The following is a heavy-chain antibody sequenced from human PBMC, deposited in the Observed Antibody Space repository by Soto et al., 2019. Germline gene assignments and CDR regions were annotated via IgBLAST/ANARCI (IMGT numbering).Heavy chain of an antibody. Sequence: DVQLVESGGGLIQPGESLRLSCAAFGLTISGKKYVAWVRQAPGKVLEWVSALYDVDGSFYADSVKGRFTTSSDSSKTTVYLQINDLRPDDTAVYYCATWHEREHAYDVWGQGTTVTVSS. CDR2: LYDVDGS. CDR3: ATWHEREHAYDV. D-gene: IGHD1-1*01. CDR1: GLTISGKKY. J-gene: IGHJ3*01. V-gene: IGHV3-53*01.